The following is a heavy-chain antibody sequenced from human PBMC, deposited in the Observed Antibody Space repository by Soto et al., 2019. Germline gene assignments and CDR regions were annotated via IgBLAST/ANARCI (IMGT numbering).Heavy chain of an antibody. CDR1: GGSISSGGYY. V-gene: IGHV4-31*03. D-gene: IGHD6-19*01. CDR2: IYYSGST. CDR3: ARHLYSGGWYGSDGRDG. J-gene: IGHJ6*02. Sequence: TVSLTCTVSGGSISSGGYYWSWIRQHPGKGLEWIGYIYYSGSTYYNPSLKSRVTISVDTSKNQFSLKLSSVTAADKAVYYCARHLYSGGWYGSDGRDGWGQVSTVT.